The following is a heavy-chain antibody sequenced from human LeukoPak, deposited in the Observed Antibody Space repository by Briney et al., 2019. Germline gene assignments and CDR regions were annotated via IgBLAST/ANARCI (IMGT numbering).Heavy chain of an antibody. CDR3: ARGGGDWFDP. Sequence: KTSETLSLTCNVSGGTINNYYWSWIRQAPGKGLEWVSYISSSGSTIYYADSVKGRFTISRDNAKNSLYLQMNSLRAEDTAVYYCARGGGDWFDPWGQGTLVTVSS. D-gene: IGHD6-25*01. CDR1: GGTINNYY. J-gene: IGHJ5*02. V-gene: IGHV3-11*01. CDR2: ISSSGSTI.